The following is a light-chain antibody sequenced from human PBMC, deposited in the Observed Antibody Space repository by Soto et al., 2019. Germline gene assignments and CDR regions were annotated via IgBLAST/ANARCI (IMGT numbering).Light chain of an antibody. Sequence: EIVLTQSPATLSLSPGETATLSCRASQSISRYLAWYQQKPGQAPRLLIYDASIGAAGIPARFRGGGSETDFTLTIIRRAPEVFSIYYYHLRGTRPGVPFGGGNKVEI. CDR2: DAS. CDR3: HLRGTRPGVP. CDR1: QSISRY. J-gene: IGKJ4*01. V-gene: IGKV3-11*01.